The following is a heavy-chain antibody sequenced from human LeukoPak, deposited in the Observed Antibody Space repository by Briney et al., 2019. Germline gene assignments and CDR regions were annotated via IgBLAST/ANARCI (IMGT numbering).Heavy chain of an antibody. V-gene: IGHV3-30-3*01. CDR3: AREIFNGFDI. CDR1: GFTFRSYG. J-gene: IGHJ3*02. CDR2: ISYDGSNK. Sequence: PGGSLRLSCAASGFTFRSYGIHWVRQAPGKGLEWVAVISYDGSNKDYADSVKGRFTISRDNSKNTLYLQMNSLRAEDTAVYYCAREIFNGFDIWGQGTMVTVSS.